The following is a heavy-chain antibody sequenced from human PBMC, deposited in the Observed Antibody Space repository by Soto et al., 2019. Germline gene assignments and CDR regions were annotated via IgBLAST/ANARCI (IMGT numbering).Heavy chain of an antibody. D-gene: IGHD5-12*01. CDR1: GDTFTSYY. CDR2: INPSGGST. J-gene: IGHJ4*02. Sequence: ASVKVSCKAAGDTFTSYYMHWVRQAPGQGLEWMGIINPSGGSTSYAQKFQGRVTMTRDTSTSTVYMELSSLRSEDTAVYYCARDLMGDGYNLYYFDYWGQGTLVT. CDR3: ARDLMGDGYNLYYFDY. V-gene: IGHV1-46*01.